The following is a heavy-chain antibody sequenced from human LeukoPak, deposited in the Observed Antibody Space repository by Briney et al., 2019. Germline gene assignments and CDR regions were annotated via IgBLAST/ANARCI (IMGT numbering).Heavy chain of an antibody. V-gene: IGHV4-39*01. D-gene: IGHD3-22*01. Sequence: AETLSLTCTVSGGSISSNTYYWDWIRQPPGKGLDCIGSIYYGGSTYYTPSLKSRVIISVDTSKNQFSLKLSSVTAADTAVYYCARAYYYASSAFDIWGQGTMVTVSS. CDR1: GGSISSNTYY. J-gene: IGHJ3*02. CDR2: IYYGGST. CDR3: ARAYYYASSAFDI.